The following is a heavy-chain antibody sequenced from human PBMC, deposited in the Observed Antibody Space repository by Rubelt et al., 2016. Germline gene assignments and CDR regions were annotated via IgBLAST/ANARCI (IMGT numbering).Heavy chain of an antibody. J-gene: IGHJ6*02. D-gene: IGHD1-26*01. Sequence: QLQLQESGPGLVKPSETLSLTCTVSGGSISSSSYYWGWIRQPPGKGLEWIGSIYYSGSTYYKPSLKSRVTISVDTSKNQFSLKLSSVTAADTAVYYCARDVGATAYYYYGMDVWGQGTTVTVSS. V-gene: IGHV4-39*07. CDR3: ARDVGATAYYYYGMDV. CDR2: IYYSGST. CDR1: GGSISSSSYY.